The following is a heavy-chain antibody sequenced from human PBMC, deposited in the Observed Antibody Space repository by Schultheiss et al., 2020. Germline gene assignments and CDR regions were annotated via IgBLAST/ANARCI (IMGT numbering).Heavy chain of an antibody. V-gene: IGHV3-15*01. CDR1: GFTFSSYS. D-gene: IGHD6-6*01. CDR3: TARVKYSSSSDY. J-gene: IGHJ4*02. Sequence: GGSLRLSCAASGFTFSSYSMNWVRQAPGKGLEWVGRIKSKTDGGTTDYAAPVKGRFTISRDDSKNTLYLQMNSLKTEDTAVYYCTARVKYSSSSDYWGQGTLVTVSS. CDR2: IKSKTDGGTT.